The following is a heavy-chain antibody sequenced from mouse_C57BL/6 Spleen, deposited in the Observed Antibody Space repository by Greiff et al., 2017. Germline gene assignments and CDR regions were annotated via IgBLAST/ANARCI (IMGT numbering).Heavy chain of an antibody. CDR2: IWRGGST. V-gene: IGHV2-5*01. J-gene: IGHJ4*01. CDR1: GFSLTSYG. Sequence: QVQLQQSGPGLVQPSQSLSITCTVSGFSLTSYGVHWVRQSPGKGLEWLGVIWRGGSTDYNAAFMSRLSITKDNSKSQVFFKMNSLQADDTAIYYCAKTPYYYGSSYEAAMDYWGQGTSVTVSS. CDR3: AKTPYYYGSSYEAAMDY. D-gene: IGHD1-1*01.